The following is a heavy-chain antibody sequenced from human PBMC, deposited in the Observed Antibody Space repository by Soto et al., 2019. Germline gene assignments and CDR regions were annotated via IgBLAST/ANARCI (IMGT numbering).Heavy chain of an antibody. CDR1: GVSISSYY. V-gene: IGHV4-59*01. CDR2: ISYSGST. CDR3: ARAEDYYYYGMDV. J-gene: IGHJ6*02. Sequence: PSETLSLTCTVSGVSISSYYWSWIRQPPGKGLEWIGYISYSGSTNYNPSLKSRVTISVGTSKNQFSLKLSSVTAADTAVYYCARAEDYYYYGMDVWGQGTTVTVSS.